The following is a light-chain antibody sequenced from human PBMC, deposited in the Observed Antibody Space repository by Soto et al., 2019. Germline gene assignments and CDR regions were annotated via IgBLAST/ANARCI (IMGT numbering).Light chain of an antibody. CDR1: QDISNS. V-gene: IGKV1-33*01. Sequence: DIQMTQSPSSLSASVGDRVTITCQASQDISNSLNWYQQKPGKAPKLLIYDASNLETGVPSRFFGSGFSTSFTFTISSLPPADIETYYCQQYYNLPYTCGQGTKLVIK. CDR2: DAS. CDR3: QQYYNLPYT. J-gene: IGKJ2*01.